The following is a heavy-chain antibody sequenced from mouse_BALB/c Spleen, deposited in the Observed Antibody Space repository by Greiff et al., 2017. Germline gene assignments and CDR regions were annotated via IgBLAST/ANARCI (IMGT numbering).Heavy chain of an antibody. CDR2: ILPGSGST. Sequence: QVQLQQSGAELMKPGASVKISCKATGYTFSSYWIEWVKQRPGHGLEWIGEILPGSGSTNYNEKFKGKATFTADTSSNTAYMQLSSLTSEDSAVYYCARGRVWNYGNYNWFAYWGQGTLVTVSA. CDR1: GYTFSSYW. CDR3: ARGRVWNYGNYNWFAY. V-gene: IGHV1-9*01. J-gene: IGHJ3*01. D-gene: IGHD2-1*01.